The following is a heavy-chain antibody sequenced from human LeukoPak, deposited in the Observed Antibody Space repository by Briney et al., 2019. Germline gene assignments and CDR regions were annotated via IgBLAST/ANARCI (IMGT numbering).Heavy chain of an antibody. CDR1: GYTFTSYD. D-gene: IGHD3-22*01. J-gene: IGHJ1*01. V-gene: IGHV1-8*01. CDR2: MNPNSGNT. CDR3: ATGLRDSSGHEYFQY. Sequence: ASVKVSCXASGYTFTSYDISWVRLATGQGLEWMGWMNPNSGNTGYAQKFQGRVTMTRNTSITTAYMELSSLRSEDTAVYYCATGLRDSSGHEYFQYWGQGTLVTVSS.